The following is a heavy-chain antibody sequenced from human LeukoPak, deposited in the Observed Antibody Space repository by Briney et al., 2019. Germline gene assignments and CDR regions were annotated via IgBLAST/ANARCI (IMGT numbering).Heavy chain of an antibody. V-gene: IGHV1-46*01. Sequence: ASVKVSCKASGYTFTSYYMHWVRQAPGQGLEWMGIINPSGGSTSYAQKFQGRVTMTRDTSTSTVYMELSSLRSEDTAVYYCARDRPPRGWGLPQDLWGQGTLVTVSS. CDR2: INPSGGST. D-gene: IGHD1-26*01. CDR1: GYTFTSYY. J-gene: IGHJ5*02. CDR3: ARDRPPRGWGLPQDL.